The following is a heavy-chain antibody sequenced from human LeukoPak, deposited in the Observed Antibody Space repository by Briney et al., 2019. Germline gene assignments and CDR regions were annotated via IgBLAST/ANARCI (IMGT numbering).Heavy chain of an antibody. CDR3: ARDEQQLAIDY. J-gene: IGHJ4*02. V-gene: IGHV4-38-2*02. CDR1: GCSISSGYY. Sequence: SETLSLTCTVSGCSISSGYYWGWIRQPPGKGLEWIGSIYHSGSTYYNPSLKSRVTISVDTSKNQFSLKLSSVTAADTAVYYCARDEQQLAIDYWGQGTLVTVSS. D-gene: IGHD6-13*01. CDR2: IYHSGST.